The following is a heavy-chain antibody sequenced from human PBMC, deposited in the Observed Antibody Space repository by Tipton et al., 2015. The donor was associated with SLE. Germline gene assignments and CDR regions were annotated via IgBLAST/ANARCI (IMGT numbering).Heavy chain of an antibody. CDR3: ARDPDNDDDESRDKF. J-gene: IGHJ4*02. D-gene: IGHD1-1*01. V-gene: IGHV4-39*07. CDR2: IYYSGST. CDR1: GASISTTYYY. Sequence: TLSLTCTVSGASISTTYYYWGWIRQPPGKGLEWIGSIYYSGSTFYNPSLKRRVTISVDTSKNQIFLTLTSMTAADTAVYYCARDPDNDDDESRDKFWGRGTLVTVSS.